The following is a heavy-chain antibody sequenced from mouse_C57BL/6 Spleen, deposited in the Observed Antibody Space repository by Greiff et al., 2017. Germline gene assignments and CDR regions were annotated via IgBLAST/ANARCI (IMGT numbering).Heavy chain of an antibody. V-gene: IGHV1-74*01. J-gene: IGHJ3*01. CDR3: GIALSTMVTTLFAY. CDR1: GYTFTSYW. Sequence: QVQLQQPGAELVKPGASVKVSCKASGYTFTSYWMHWVKQRPGQGLEWIGRIHPSDSDTNYNQKFKGKATLTVDKSSSTAYMQLSSLTSADSAVYYCGIALSTMVTTLFAYWGQGTLGTGSA. CDR2: IHPSDSDT. D-gene: IGHD2-1*01.